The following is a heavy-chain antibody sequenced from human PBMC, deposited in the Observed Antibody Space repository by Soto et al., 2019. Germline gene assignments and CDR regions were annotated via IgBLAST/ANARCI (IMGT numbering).Heavy chain of an antibody. D-gene: IGHD3-22*01. Sequence: ASVKVSCKASGYTFTGYYIHWVRQAPGQGLEWMGWINPNSGDTNYAQNFQDWATVTRDTSISTVHMEVSRLRSDDTAVYYCARGVDYDSSAYYFFFWGQGTMVTVSS. CDR3: ARGVDYDSSAYYFFF. CDR1: GYTFTGYY. V-gene: IGHV1-2*04. J-gene: IGHJ4*02. CDR2: INPNSGDT.